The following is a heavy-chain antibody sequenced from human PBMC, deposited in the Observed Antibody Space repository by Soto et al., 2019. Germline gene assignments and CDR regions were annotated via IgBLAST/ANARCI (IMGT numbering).Heavy chain of an antibody. V-gene: IGHV3-23*01. D-gene: IGHD6-13*01. J-gene: IGHJ4*02. CDR3: AKDRVRTWYEDY. CDR2: ISGSGNTS. CDR1: GFTFSSYA. Sequence: EVQLLESGGGLVQHGGSLRLSCAASGFTFSSYAMTWVRQAPGKGLEWVSAISGSGNTSYYADSVKGRFTISRDSSKKILYLKMNSLILEETAVYYCAKDRVRTWYEDYWVQGTLVTGSS.